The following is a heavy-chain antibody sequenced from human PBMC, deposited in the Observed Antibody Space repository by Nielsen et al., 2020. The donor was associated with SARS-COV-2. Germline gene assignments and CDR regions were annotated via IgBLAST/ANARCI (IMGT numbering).Heavy chain of an antibody. J-gene: IGHJ4*02. CDR1: GGSISSGSHY. V-gene: IGHV4-39*01. D-gene: IGHD1-1*01. CDR2: IYYSGST. Sequence: SETLSLTCIVSGGSISSGSHYWGWIRQPPGKGLEWIGSIYYSGSTYYNPSLKSRVTISVDTSKNQFSLKLSSVTAADTAVYYCARQSRTGTATRYWGQGTLVTVSS. CDR3: ARQSRTGTATRY.